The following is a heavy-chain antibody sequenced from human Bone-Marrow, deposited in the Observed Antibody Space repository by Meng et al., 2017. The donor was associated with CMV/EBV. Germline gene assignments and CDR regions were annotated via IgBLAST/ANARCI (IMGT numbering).Heavy chain of an antibody. D-gene: IGHD2-15*01. CDR2: IYYSGST. V-gene: IGHV4-59*01. CDR1: GGSISSYY. Sequence: GSLRLSCTVSGGSISSYYWSWIRQPPGKGLEWIGYIYYSGSTNYNPSLKSRVTISVDTSKNQFSLKLSSVTAADTAVYYCARGKYCAGGSCDSMDYWGQGTLVIVSS. J-gene: IGHJ4*02. CDR3: ARGKYCAGGSCDSMDY.